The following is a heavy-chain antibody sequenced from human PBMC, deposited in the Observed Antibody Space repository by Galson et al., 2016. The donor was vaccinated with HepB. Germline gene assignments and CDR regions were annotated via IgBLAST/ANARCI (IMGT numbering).Heavy chain of an antibody. D-gene: IGHD3-10*01. CDR3: AHRRTSADYGSGKDHYFDY. J-gene: IGHJ4*02. CDR2: IYRNDDK. CDR1: GFSLSSSGVG. V-gene: IGHV2-5*01. Sequence: PALVKPTQTLTLTCTFSGFSLSSSGVGVGWIRQSPGKALEWLALIYRNDDKRYSPSLKSRLTITKDTSKNQVVLTLTNMDPVDTATYYCAHRRTSADYGSGKDHYFDYWGQGTLVTVSS.